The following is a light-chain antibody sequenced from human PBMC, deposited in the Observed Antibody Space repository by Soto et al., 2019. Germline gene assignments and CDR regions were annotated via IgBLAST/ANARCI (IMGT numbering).Light chain of an antibody. V-gene: IGKV3-11*01. Sequence: EIVLTQSPATLSLSPGERATLSCRASQNVRSFLVWYQQKPGQAPRLLIYNASNRATGIPARFSGSGSGTDFTLTISSLEPEDFAVYYCQQRSNWQITFGPGTKVDIK. CDR2: NAS. CDR1: QNVRSF. J-gene: IGKJ3*01. CDR3: QQRSNWQIT.